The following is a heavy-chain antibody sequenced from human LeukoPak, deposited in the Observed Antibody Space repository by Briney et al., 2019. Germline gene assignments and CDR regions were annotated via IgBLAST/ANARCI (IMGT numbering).Heavy chain of an antibody. Sequence: GGSLRLSCVVSGLTFSDAWMNWVRQAPGKGLEWVGRIKSKTNGGTTEYAAPVKGRFTISRDDSKNTLYLQMNSLKTEDTAVYYCATGGIVVVPTVPWAGFDYWGQGTLVTVSS. CDR2: IKSKTNGGTT. D-gene: IGHD2-2*01. CDR1: GLTFSDAW. V-gene: IGHV3-15*01. J-gene: IGHJ4*02. CDR3: ATGGIVVVPTVPWAGFDY.